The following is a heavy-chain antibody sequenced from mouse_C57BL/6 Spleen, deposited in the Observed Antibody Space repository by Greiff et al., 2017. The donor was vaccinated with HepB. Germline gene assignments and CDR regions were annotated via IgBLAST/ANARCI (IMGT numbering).Heavy chain of an antibody. V-gene: IGHV1-82*01. D-gene: IGHD2-5*01. CDR1: GYAFSSSW. CDR3: AREPYYSNSYWYFDV. CDR2: IYPGDGDT. J-gene: IGHJ1*03. Sequence: VMLVESGPELVKPGASVKISCKASGYAFSSSWMNWVKQRPGKGLEWIGRIYPGDGDTNYNGKFKGKATLTADKSSSTAYMQLSSLTSEDSAVYFCAREPYYSNSYWYFDVWGTGTTVTVSS.